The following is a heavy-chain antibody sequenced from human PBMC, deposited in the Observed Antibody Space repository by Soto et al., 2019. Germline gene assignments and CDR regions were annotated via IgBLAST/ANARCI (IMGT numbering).Heavy chain of an antibody. CDR1: GFTFSSYW. CDR2: INSDGSST. V-gene: IGHV3-74*01. J-gene: IGHJ3*02. CDR3: ARDTYDFWSGYPRDAFDI. D-gene: IGHD3-3*01. Sequence: GGSLRLSCAASGFTFSSYWMHWVRQAPGKGLVWVSRINSDGSSTSYADSVKGRFTISRDNAKNTLYLQMNSLRAEDTAVYYCARDTYDFWSGYPRDAFDIWGQGTMVTVSS.